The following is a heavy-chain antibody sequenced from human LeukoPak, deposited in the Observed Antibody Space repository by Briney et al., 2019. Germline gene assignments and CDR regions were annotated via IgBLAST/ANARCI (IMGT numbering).Heavy chain of an antibody. J-gene: IGHJ4*02. CDR1: GGSFSGYY. CDR3: ARGPPLVVVPAAMRESDY. V-gene: IGHV4-34*01. D-gene: IGHD2-2*01. CDR2: INHSGSI. Sequence: PSETLSLTCAVYGGSFSGYYWSWIRQPPGKGLEWIGEINHSGSINYNPSLKSRVTISVDTSKNQFSLKLSSVTAADTAVYYCARGPPLVVVPAAMRESDYWGQGTLVTVSS.